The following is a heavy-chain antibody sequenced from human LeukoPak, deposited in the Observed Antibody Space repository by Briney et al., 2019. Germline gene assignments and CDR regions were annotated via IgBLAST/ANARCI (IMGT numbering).Heavy chain of an antibody. CDR3: AREGGSSGYPFDY. D-gene: IGHD3-22*01. Sequence: SETLSLTCTVSGGSISSGSYYWSWIRQPAGKGLEWIGRIYTSGSTNYNPSLKSRVTISVDTSKNQVSLKLSSVTAADTAVYYCAREGGSSGYPFDYWGQGTLVTVSS. V-gene: IGHV4-61*02. CDR1: GGSISSGSYY. J-gene: IGHJ4*02. CDR2: IYTSGST.